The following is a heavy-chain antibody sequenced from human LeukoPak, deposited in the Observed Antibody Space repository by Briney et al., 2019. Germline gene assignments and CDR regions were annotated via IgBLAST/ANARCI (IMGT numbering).Heavy chain of an antibody. V-gene: IGHV1-69*04. D-gene: IGHD5-18*01. CDR3: ARVGASYSFDP. J-gene: IGHJ5*02. Sequence: GASVKLSCKASGGTFSSYAISWVRQAPGQGLEWMGRIIPILGIANYAQKFQGRVTITADKSTSTAYMELSSLRSEDTAVYYCARVGASYSFDPWGQGTLVTVSS. CDR2: IIPILGIA. CDR1: GGTFSSYA.